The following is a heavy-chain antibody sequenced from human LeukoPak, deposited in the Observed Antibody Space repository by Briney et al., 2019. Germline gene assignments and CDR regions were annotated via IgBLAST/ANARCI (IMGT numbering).Heavy chain of an antibody. CDR1: GGSISSSNW. V-gene: IGHV4-4*02. Sequence: SGTLSLTCAVSGGSISSSNWWSWVRQPPGTGLEWIGEIYHSGSTNYNPSLKSRVTISVDKSKNQFSLKLSSVTAADTAVYYCARDEIAAAGNNLYYYYGMDVWGQGTTVTVSS. CDR2: IYHSGST. CDR3: ARDEIAAAGNNLYYYYGMDV. J-gene: IGHJ6*02. D-gene: IGHD6-13*01.